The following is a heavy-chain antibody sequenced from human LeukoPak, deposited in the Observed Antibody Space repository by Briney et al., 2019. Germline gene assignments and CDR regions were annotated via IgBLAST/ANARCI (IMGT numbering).Heavy chain of an antibody. J-gene: IGHJ1*01. CDR3: ARGRSYYGSGPAECFQH. V-gene: IGHV3-21*01. CDR2: ISSSSSYI. Sequence: GGSLRLSCAASGFTFSSYSMNWVRQAPGKGLEWVSSISSSSSYIYYADSVKGRFTISRDNAKNSLYLQMNSLRAEDTAVYYRARGRSYYGSGPAECFQHWGQGTLVTVSS. D-gene: IGHD3-10*01. CDR1: GFTFSSYS.